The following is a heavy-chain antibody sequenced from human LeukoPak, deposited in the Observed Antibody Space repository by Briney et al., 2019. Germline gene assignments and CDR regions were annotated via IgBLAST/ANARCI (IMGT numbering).Heavy chain of an antibody. J-gene: IGHJ4*02. CDR2: ILYDGSNK. D-gene: IGHD3-3*01. Sequence: GGSLRLSYAASGFTFSSYDIHWVRQAPGKGLEWVTIILYDGSNKYYADSVRGRFTISRDNSKNTVYLQMNSLTAEDTAVYYCARESSGGFDNWAQGTLVTVSS. V-gene: IGHV3-33*05. CDR1: GFTFSSYD. CDR3: ARESSGGFDN.